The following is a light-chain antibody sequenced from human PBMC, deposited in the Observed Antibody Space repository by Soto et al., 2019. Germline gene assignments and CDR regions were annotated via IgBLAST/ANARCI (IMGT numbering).Light chain of an antibody. CDR3: QQYDT. Sequence: IVLTQSPGTLSLSPGERATLSCRASQSVSSSDLAWYQQKPGQAPRLLIYSASSRATGIPDRFSGSGSGTDFTFTISRLEPEDFAVYYCQQYDTFGQGTKLEIK. CDR1: QSVSSSD. CDR2: SAS. J-gene: IGKJ2*01. V-gene: IGKV3-20*01.